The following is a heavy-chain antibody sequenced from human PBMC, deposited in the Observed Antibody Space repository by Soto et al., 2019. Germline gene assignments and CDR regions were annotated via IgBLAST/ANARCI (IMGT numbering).Heavy chain of an antibody. V-gene: IGHV1-18*01. Sequence: QVQLIQSGPEMKKPGASVKVSCKASGYTFTCYGISWVRQAPGQGLEWMGWISTAHSDIGYAQKFQGRVTMTTDTSTSTAFMEMRSLTSDDTAVYYCARDLAYIREYWGQGTQVTVSS. CDR2: ISTAHSDI. CDR1: GYTFTCYG. CDR3: ARDLAYIREY. D-gene: IGHD3-10*01. J-gene: IGHJ4*02.